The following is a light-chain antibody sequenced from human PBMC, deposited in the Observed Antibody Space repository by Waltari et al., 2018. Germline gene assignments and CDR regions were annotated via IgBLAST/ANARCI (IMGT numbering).Light chain of an antibody. V-gene: IGKV4-1*01. CDR2: WTS. CDR1: QRVLYSYNNENA. J-gene: IGKJ4*01. CDR3: QQYHSTPLT. Sequence: DIVMTQSPDSVAVYLGERATINCKSSQRVLYSYNNENALAWYQKPGQHPKLLIYWTSSRESLVPDRFSGSGCVTYFTLTISCLQAEDVAVYYGQQYHSTPLTFGGGTKLEIK.